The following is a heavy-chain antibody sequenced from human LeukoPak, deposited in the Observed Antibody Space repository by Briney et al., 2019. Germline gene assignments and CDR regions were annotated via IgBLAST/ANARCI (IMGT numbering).Heavy chain of an antibody. Sequence: ASVKVSCKASGYTFTGYYMHWVRQAPGQGLEWMGWINPNSGGTNYAQKFQGRVTMTRDTSISTAYMELSRLRSDDTAVYYCARVSRCESKGFDYWGQGTLVTVSS. J-gene: IGHJ4*02. CDR3: ARVSRCESKGFDY. V-gene: IGHV1-2*02. CDR2: INPNSGGT. CDR1: GYTFTGYY.